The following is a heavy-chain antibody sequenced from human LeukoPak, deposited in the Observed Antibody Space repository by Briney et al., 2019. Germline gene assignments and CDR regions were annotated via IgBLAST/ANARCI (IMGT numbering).Heavy chain of an antibody. J-gene: IGHJ4*02. V-gene: IGHV4-34*01. D-gene: IGHD3-3*01. CDR1: GGSLSGSY. Sequence: KASETLSLTCAVYGGSLSGSYWSWIRQPPVKGLEWIGEINHSGSADYNPSLKSRVTLSIDKSKNQFSLNLNSVTAADTAVYYCARARRDSGYYKVDYWGQGTLVTVSS. CDR2: INHSGSA. CDR3: ARARRDSGYYKVDY.